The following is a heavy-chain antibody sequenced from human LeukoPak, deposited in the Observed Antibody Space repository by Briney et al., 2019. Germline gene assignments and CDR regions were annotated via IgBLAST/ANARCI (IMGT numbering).Heavy chain of an antibody. CDR3: ARVRYNWNRDFDH. CDR2: MFHSGRT. D-gene: IGHD1-20*01. Sequence: SETLSLTCSVSGYSLSSGYYWGWIRQPPGEGLEWIGSMFHSGRTYYNPSLESRVTMSVDTSKNQFSLKLSSVTAADTAVYYCARVRYNWNRDFDHWGQGTLVTVSS. CDR1: GYSLSSGYY. J-gene: IGHJ4*02. V-gene: IGHV4-38-2*02.